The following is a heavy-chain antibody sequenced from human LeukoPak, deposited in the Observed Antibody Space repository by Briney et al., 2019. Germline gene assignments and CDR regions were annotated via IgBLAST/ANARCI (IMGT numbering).Heavy chain of an antibody. CDR1: GLIFFSSA. D-gene: IGHD2-2*01. J-gene: IGHJ4*02. CDR3: ARGCSSSSCYPMV. Sequence: GASVKVSCKASGLIFFSSALQWVRQTRGQRPEWIGWIVVDSGKTKYAQKFQERVTITRNSSISTAYMELTSLRSEDTAVYYCARGCSSSSCYPMVWGQGTLVTVSS. CDR2: IVVDSGKT. V-gene: IGHV1-58*01.